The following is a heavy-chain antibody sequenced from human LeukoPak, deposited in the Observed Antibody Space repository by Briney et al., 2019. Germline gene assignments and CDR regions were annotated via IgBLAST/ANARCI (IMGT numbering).Heavy chain of an antibody. CDR2: IHYIWST. CDR1: GASVNGASVTTYC. V-gene: IGHV4-61*01. D-gene: IGHD1-26*01. Sequence: SETLSLTCTVSGASVNGASVTTYCWSWIRQPPGKGLEWIGYIHYIWSTSYNPSLKSRVTISGDRSENQFSLNLTSVTAADTAVYYCARDHSSASYTYYYYYMDVWGKGTTVTVSS. J-gene: IGHJ6*03. CDR3: ARDHSSASYTYYYYYMDV.